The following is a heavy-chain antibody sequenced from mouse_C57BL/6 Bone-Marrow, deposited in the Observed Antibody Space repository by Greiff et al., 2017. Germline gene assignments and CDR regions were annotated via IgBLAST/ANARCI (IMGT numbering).Heavy chain of an antibody. CDR1: GYAFSSSW. CDR3: ARALNPYAMDY. Sequence: QVQLQQSGPELVKPGASVKISCKASGYAFSSSWMHWVKQRPGKGLEWIGRIYPGDGDTNYNGKFKGKATLTADKSSSTAYMQLSSLTSEDSAVYFCARALNPYAMDYWGQGTSVTVSS. D-gene: IGHD6-1*01. V-gene: IGHV1-82*01. CDR2: IYPGDGDT. J-gene: IGHJ4*01.